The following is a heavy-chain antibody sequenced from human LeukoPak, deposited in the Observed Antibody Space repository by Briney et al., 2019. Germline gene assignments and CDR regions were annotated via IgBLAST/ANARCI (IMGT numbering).Heavy chain of an antibody. CDR1: GFTFDDYA. V-gene: IGHV3-9*01. D-gene: IGHD6-13*01. CDR3: AKDFGAAADVGFDY. Sequence: GGSLRLSCAASGFTFDDYAMHWVRQAPGKGLEWVSGISWNSGSIGYADSVKGRFTISRDNAKNSLYLQMNSLRAEATASYYCAKDFGAAADVGFDYWGQGTLVTVSS. CDR2: ISWNSGSI. J-gene: IGHJ4*02.